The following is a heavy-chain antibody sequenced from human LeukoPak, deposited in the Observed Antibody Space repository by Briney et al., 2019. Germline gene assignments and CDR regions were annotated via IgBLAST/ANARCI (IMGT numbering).Heavy chain of an antibody. CDR3: AKDGFYDILTGSTPNYYYYYMDV. CDR1: GFSFDDYG. J-gene: IGHJ6*03. CDR2: INWNGGSR. V-gene: IGHV3-20*04. D-gene: IGHD3-9*01. Sequence: GGSLRLSCAASGFSFDDYGMSWVRQAPGKGLEWISRINWNGGSRTYADSVKGRFTISRDNSKNTLYLQMNSLRAEDTAVYYCAKDGFYDILTGSTPNYYYYYMDVWGKGTTVTISS.